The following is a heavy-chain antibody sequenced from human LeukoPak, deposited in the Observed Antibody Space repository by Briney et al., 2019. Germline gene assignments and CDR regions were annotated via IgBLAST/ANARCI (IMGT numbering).Heavy chain of an antibody. D-gene: IGHD1-26*01. J-gene: IGHJ4*02. CDR1: GFTFSSYW. V-gene: IGHV3-7*01. CDR2: IKQDGSEK. CDR3: ARVAVYSGSYYVAY. Sequence: GGSLRLSCAASGFTFSSYWMSRVRQAPGKGLEWVANIKQDGSEKYYVDSVKGRFTISRDNAKNSLYLQMNSLRAEDTAVYYCARVAVYSGSYYVAYWGQGTLVTVSS.